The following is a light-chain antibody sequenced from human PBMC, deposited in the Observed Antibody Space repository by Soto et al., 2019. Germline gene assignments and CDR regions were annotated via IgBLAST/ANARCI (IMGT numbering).Light chain of an antibody. J-gene: IGLJ3*02. CDR3: AAWDDSLNGVV. Sequence: QSVLTQLPSASGTPGQTVTISCSGSTSNVGSNTVNWYQQLPGAAPKLLIFSNSQRPSGVPDRFSGSKSGTSASLAISGLQSEDEAHYYCAAWDDSLNGVVFGGGTKVTVL. CDR1: TSNVGSNT. CDR2: SNS. V-gene: IGLV1-44*01.